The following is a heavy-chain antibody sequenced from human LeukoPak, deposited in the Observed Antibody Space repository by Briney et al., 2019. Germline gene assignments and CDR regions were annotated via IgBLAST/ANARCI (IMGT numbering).Heavy chain of an antibody. J-gene: IGHJ4*02. D-gene: IGHD6-19*01. Sequence: SVKVSCKASGGTFSSYAISWVRQAPGQGLEWMGRIIPILGIANYAQKFQGRVTITADKSTSTAYMELSSLRSEDTAVYYCAKETVAGTVDYWGQGTLVTVSS. CDR2: IIPILGIA. V-gene: IGHV1-69*04. CDR3: AKETVAGTVDY. CDR1: GGTFSSYA.